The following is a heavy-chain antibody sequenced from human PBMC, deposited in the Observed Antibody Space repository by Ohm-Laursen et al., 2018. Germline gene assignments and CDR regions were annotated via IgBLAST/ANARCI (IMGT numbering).Heavy chain of an antibody. D-gene: IGHD6-6*01. CDR1: GYTFTGYY. CDR2: INPNSGGT. CDR3: ASPSYSSSSYAAFDI. Sequence: SSVKVSCKPSGYTFTGYYMHWVRQAPGQGLEWTGWINPNSGGTNYAQKFQGRVTMTRDTSISTAYMELSRLRSDDTAVYYCASPSYSSSSYAAFDIWGQGTMVTVSS. J-gene: IGHJ3*02. V-gene: IGHV1-2*02.